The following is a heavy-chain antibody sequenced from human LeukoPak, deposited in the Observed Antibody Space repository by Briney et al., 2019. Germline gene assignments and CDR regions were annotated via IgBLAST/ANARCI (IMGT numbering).Heavy chain of an antibody. CDR3: ARDHNYGGDY. D-gene: IGHD5-18*01. Sequence: QTGGSLRLSCAASGFTFRSYWMSWVRQAPGKGLEWVANIKEDGSEKYYVDSVKGRFTISRDSAKNSLYLQMNSLRVEDTAVYYCARDHNYGGDYWGQGTLVTVSS. V-gene: IGHV3-7*03. J-gene: IGHJ4*02. CDR2: IKEDGSEK. CDR1: GFTFRSYW.